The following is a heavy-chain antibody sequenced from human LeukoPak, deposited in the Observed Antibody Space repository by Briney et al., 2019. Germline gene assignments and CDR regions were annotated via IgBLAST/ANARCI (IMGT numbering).Heavy chain of an antibody. D-gene: IGHD5-12*01. CDR1: GYTFTGYY. J-gene: IGHJ4*02. V-gene: IGHV1-2*02. CDR2: INPNSGGT. Sequence: VASVKVSCKASGYTFTGYYMHWVRQAPGQGLEWMGWINPNSGGTNYPQKFQGRVTMTRDTSSSTAYMELSSLRSEDTAVYYCARDHSGYDSLASGYWGQGTLVTVSS. CDR3: ARDHSGYDSLASGY.